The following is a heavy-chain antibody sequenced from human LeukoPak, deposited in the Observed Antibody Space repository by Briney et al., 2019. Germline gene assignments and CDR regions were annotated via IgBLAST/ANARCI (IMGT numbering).Heavy chain of an antibody. CDR2: INPNSGGT. CDR3: ARSRGGITMTNYFDY. V-gene: IGHV1-2*02. J-gene: IGHJ4*02. D-gene: IGHD3-22*01. CDR1: GYTFTGYY. Sequence: ASVKVSCKASGYTFTGYYMHWVRQAPGQGLEWMGWINPNSGGTNYAQKFQGRVTMTRDTSISTAYMELSRLRSDDTAVYYCARSRGGITMTNYFDYWGQGTLVTVSS.